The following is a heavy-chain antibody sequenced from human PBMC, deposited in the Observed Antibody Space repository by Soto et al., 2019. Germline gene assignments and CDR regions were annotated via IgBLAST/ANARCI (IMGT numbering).Heavy chain of an antibody. CDR2: ISSSSSYI. CDR1: VFTFSSYS. D-gene: IGHD6-6*01. CDR3: ARDLDSSSSPGHYYYGMDV. J-gene: IGHJ6*02. V-gene: IGHV3-21*01. Sequence: GGSLRLSCAASVFTFSSYSLNWVRQAPGKGLEWVSSISSSSSYIYYADSVKGRFTISRDNAKNSLYLQMNSLRAEDTAVYYCARDLDSSSSPGHYYYGMDVWGQGTTVTVSS.